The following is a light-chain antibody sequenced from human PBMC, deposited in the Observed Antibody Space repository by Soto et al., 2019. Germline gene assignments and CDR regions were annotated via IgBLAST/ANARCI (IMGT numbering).Light chain of an antibody. J-gene: IGLJ1*01. CDR1: SSDVGTYNY. CDR3: SSYTSSSSYV. V-gene: IGLV2-14*01. CDR2: EVS. Sequence: QSALTQPASVSGSPGQSITISCTGTSSDVGTYNYVSWYQQHPGKAPKLMISEVSNRPSGVSHRFSGSKSGNTASLTISGLQAEDEADYYCSSYTSSSSYVFRTGTKLTVL.